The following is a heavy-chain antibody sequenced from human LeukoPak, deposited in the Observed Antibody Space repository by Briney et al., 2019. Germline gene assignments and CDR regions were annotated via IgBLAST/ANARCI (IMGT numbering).Heavy chain of an antibody. J-gene: IGHJ5*02. D-gene: IGHD2-2*01. CDR1: GVSISSGGYY. V-gene: IGHV4-31*03. CDR2: IYYSGST. CDR3: AREGYCSSTSCYGNWFDP. Sequence: SETLSLTCTVSGVSISSGGYYWSWIRQHPGKGLEWIVYIYYSGSTYYNPSLKSRVTISVDTSKNQFSLKLSSVTAADTAVYYCAREGYCSSTSCYGNWFDPWGQGTLVSVSS.